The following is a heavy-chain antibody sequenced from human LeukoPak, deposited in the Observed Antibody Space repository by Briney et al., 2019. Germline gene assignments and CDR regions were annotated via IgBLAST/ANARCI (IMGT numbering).Heavy chain of an antibody. CDR1: GYTFAGYD. J-gene: IGHJ3*02. CDR2: MNPNSGNT. D-gene: IGHD2-15*01. Sequence: GASVKVSCKASGYTFAGYDINWVRQATGQGLEWMGWMNPNSGNTGYAQKFQGRVTMTRNTSISTAYMELSSLRSEDTAVYYCARGRGYCSGGSCYSDAFDIWGQGTMVTVSS. V-gene: IGHV1-8*01. CDR3: ARGRGYCSGGSCYSDAFDI.